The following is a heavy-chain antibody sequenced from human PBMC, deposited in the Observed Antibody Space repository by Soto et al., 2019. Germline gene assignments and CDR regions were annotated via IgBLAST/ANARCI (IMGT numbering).Heavy chain of an antibody. D-gene: IGHD3-22*01. Sequence: QVQLQQWGAGLLKPSETLSLTCAVYGGSFSGYYWSWIRQPPGKGLEWIGEINHSGSTNYNPSLKSRVTISVDTSKNQFSLKLSSVTAADTAVYYCARVLTYYYDSSGYYTGGWFDPWGQGTLVTVSS. CDR1: GGSFSGYY. J-gene: IGHJ5*02. V-gene: IGHV4-34*01. CDR2: INHSGST. CDR3: ARVLTYYYDSSGYYTGGWFDP.